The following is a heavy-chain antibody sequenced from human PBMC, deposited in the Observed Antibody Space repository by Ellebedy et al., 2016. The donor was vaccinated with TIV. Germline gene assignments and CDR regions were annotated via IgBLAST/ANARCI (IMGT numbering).Heavy chain of an antibody. Sequence: GESLKISCAASGFTFSSYWMSWVRQAPGKGLEWVANIKQDGSEKYYVDSVKGRFTISRDNAKNSLYLQMNSLRAEDTAVYYCARDGELDAFDIWGQGTMVTVSS. CDR3: ARDGELDAFDI. CDR1: GFTFSSYW. D-gene: IGHD1-7*01. V-gene: IGHV3-7*01. J-gene: IGHJ3*02. CDR2: IKQDGSEK.